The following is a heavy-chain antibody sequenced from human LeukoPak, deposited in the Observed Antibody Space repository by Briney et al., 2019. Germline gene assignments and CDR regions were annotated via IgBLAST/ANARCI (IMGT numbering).Heavy chain of an antibody. Sequence: SDTLSLTCAVSGYTISSSNWWGCSRQPPGKGLEWIGYIYYSGSTYYNPSLKSRVTMSVDTSKNQFSLKLSSVTAVDTAVYYCARGLGVAGDAFDISGRGTMVTASS. CDR1: GYTISSSNW. CDR3: ARGLGVAGDAFDI. CDR2: IYYSGST. D-gene: IGHD3-3*01. V-gene: IGHV4-28*03. J-gene: IGHJ3*02.